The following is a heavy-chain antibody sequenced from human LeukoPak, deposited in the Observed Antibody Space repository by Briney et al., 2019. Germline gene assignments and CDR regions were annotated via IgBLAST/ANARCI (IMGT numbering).Heavy chain of an antibody. CDR3: ARSDSSSFHFDY. CDR2: IYSGGST. CDR1: GFTFSSYW. Sequence: GGSLRLSCAASGFTFSSYWMHWVRQAPGKGLEWVSVIYSGGSTYYADSVKGRFTISRDNSKNTLYLQMNSLRAEDTAVYYCARSDSSSFHFDYWGQGTLVTVSS. J-gene: IGHJ4*02. V-gene: IGHV3-66*01. D-gene: IGHD6-13*01.